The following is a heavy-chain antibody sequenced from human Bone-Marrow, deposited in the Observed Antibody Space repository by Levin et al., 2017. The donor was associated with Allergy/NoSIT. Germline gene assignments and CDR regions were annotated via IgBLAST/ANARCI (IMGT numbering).Heavy chain of an antibody. CDR2: IYDSGRT. V-gene: IGHV4-39*01. Sequence: SPTLSLPCTVSGGSIPSSSHYWAWIRQSPGEGLEWIGSIYDSGRTYYKPSLKSRVTISVDTSKNQFSLKLRSVTATDTATYYCARHDRWADIEPLFDPWGQGTRVTVSS. CDR3: ARHDRWADIEPLFDP. CDR1: GGSIPSSSHY. D-gene: IGHD6-13*01. J-gene: IGHJ5*02.